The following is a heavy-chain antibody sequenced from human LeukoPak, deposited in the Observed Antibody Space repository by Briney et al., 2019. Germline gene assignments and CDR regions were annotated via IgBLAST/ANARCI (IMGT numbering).Heavy chain of an antibody. CDR3: AARIAARPYYYYMDV. J-gene: IGHJ6*03. V-gene: IGHV4-4*07. Sequence: SETLSLTCTVSGGSISSYYWSWIRQPAGKGLEWIGRIYTSGSTNYNPSLKSRVTMSVDTSKNQFSLKLSSVTAADTAVYYCAARIAARPYYYYMDVWGKGTTVTVSS. CDR2: IYTSGST. D-gene: IGHD6-6*01. CDR1: GGSISSYY.